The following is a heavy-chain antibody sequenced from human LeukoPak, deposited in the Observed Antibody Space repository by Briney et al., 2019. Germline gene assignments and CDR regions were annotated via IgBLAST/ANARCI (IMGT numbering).Heavy chain of an antibody. CDR2: LIPIFGAA. J-gene: IGHJ5*02. CDR3: ALRGVNRYNWNYGSVLRGFDP. D-gene: IGHD1-7*01. CDR1: RGTFSSYS. Sequence: SVKVSCKASRGTFSSYSISWVRQDPGQGLEWMGGLIPIFGAANYAQKFQGRVTITADESTSTAYMELSSLRSEDTAVYYCALRGVNRYNWNYGSVLRGFDPWGQGTLVTVSS. V-gene: IGHV1-69*13.